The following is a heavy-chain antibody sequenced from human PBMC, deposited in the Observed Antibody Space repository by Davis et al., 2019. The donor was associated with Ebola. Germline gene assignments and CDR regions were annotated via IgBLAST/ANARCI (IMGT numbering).Heavy chain of an antibody. CDR1: GFTFSSYD. D-gene: IGHD1-20*01. Sequence: GGSLRLSCAASGFTFSSYDMHWVRHATGKGLEWVSAFGTAGDTYYPGSVKGRFTISRENAKNSLYLQMNSLRAGDTAVYYCARGPITGTTVVYYYYGMDVWGQGTTVTVSS. V-gene: IGHV3-13*01. J-gene: IGHJ6*02. CDR2: FGTAGDT. CDR3: ARGPITGTTVVYYYYGMDV.